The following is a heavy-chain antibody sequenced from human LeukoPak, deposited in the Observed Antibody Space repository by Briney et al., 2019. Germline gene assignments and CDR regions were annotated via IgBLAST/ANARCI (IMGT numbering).Heavy chain of an antibody. V-gene: IGHV3-15*01. J-gene: IGHJ4*02. Sequence: GSLRLSCAASGFTFSNAWMSWVRQAPGKGLEWVGRIKSKTDGGTTDYAAPVKGRFTISRDDSKNTLYLLMNSLKTEDTAVYYCTTDRRTRSYADYWGQGTLVTVSS. D-gene: IGHD1-26*01. CDR2: IKSKTDGGTT. CDR1: GFTFSNAW. CDR3: TTDRRTRSYADY.